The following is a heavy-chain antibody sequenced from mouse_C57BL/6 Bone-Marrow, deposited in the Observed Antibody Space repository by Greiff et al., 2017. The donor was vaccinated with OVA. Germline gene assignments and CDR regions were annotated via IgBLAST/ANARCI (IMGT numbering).Heavy chain of an antibody. Sequence: QVTLKVCGPGILQPSQTLSLTCSFSGISLSTFGMGVGWIRQPSGKGLEWLAHIWWDDDKYYNPALKSRLTISKDTAKNQVVLKIASVDTADTATYYCARRANWDGYFDVWGTGTTVTVSS. CDR2: IWWDDDK. CDR3: ARRANWDGYFDV. D-gene: IGHD4-1*01. J-gene: IGHJ1*03. CDR1: GISLSTFGMG. V-gene: IGHV8-8*01.